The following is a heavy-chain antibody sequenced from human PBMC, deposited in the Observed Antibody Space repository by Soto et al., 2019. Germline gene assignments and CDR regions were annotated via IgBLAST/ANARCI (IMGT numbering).Heavy chain of an antibody. V-gene: IGHV3-23*01. Sequence: PGGSLRLSCAAFGFTLGTYAVSWVRQAPGKGLELVSTISGSDATTSYAYSGRGRFTISRDNSKNTLYLQMNSLRAEDTAVYYCAKDYLRSSWPNWFDPWGQGTLVTVPS. CDR2: ISGSDATT. CDR3: AKDYLRSSWPNWFDP. D-gene: IGHD6-13*01. J-gene: IGHJ5*02. CDR1: GFTLGTYA.